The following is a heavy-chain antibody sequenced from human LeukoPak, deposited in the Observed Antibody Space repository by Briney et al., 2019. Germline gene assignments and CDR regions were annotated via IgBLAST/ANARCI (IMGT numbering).Heavy chain of an antibody. V-gene: IGHV4-39*07. CDR3: ASVGVGATIVGFDY. CDR1: GGSISSSSYY. CDR2: IYYSGST. D-gene: IGHD1-26*01. J-gene: IGHJ4*02. Sequence: PSETLSLTCTVSGGSISSSSYYWGWICQPPGKGLEWIGSIYYSGSTYYNPSLKSRVTISVDTSKNQFSLKLSSVTAADTAVYYCASVGVGATIVGFDYWGQGTLVTVSS.